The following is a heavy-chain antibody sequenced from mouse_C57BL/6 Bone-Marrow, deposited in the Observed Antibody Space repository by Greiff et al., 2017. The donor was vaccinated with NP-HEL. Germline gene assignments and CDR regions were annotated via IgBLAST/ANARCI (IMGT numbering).Heavy chain of an antibody. CDR2: INPSSGYP. Sequence: VQLHQSGAELARPGASVKMSCKASGYTFTSYTMHWVKQRPGQGLEWIGYINPSSGYPKYNQKFKDKATLTADKSSSTAYMQLSSLTSEDSAVYYCAPYDGYYPFAYWGQGTLVTVSA. CDR1: GYTFTSYT. V-gene: IGHV1-4*01. D-gene: IGHD2-3*01. CDR3: APYDGYYPFAY. J-gene: IGHJ3*01.